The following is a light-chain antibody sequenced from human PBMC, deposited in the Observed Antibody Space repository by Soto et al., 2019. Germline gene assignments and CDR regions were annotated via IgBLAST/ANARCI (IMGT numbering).Light chain of an antibody. Sequence: EIVMKQSPATLSVSPGDRATLSCRASQSVSSSLAWYQQIPGQAPRLLIYDASTMATGIPARFGGSGSGTEFTLTISSLQSEDFAVYYCQQYNNWPPITFGGGTKVELK. V-gene: IGKV3-15*01. J-gene: IGKJ4*01. CDR3: QQYNNWPPIT. CDR2: DAS. CDR1: QSVSSS.